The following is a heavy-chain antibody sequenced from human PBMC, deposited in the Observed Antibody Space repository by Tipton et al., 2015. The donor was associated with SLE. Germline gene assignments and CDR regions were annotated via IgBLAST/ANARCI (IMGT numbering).Heavy chain of an antibody. J-gene: IGHJ4*02. V-gene: IGHV3-53*04. Sequence: QLVQSGGGLVQPGGSLRLSCAASGVTVSNNYMSWVRQAPGKGLEWVSLIYGGGNTYYPDSVKGRFTISRDVSKNMLYLQMNSLRDVDTAIYYCASKGTDIDSWYPVWGQGTLVTVSS. CDR3: ASKGTDIDSWYPV. D-gene: IGHD6-13*01. CDR1: GVTVSNNY. CDR2: IYGGGNT.